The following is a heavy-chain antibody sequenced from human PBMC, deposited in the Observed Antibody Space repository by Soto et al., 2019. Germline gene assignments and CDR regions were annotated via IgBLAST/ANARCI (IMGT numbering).Heavy chain of an antibody. D-gene: IGHD2-15*01. V-gene: IGHV3-72*01. CDR1: GFTFSDHY. Sequence: GGSLRLSCAASGFTFSDHYMDWVRQAPGKGLEWVGRIRNKDYSYSPEYAASVRGRFTISRDDSKSSMALQMSSLKTEDTAVYYCARVRCSGGGCSGPFDCWGRGTLVTVSS. CDR2: IRNKDYSYSP. J-gene: IGHJ4*02. CDR3: ARVRCSGGGCSGPFDC.